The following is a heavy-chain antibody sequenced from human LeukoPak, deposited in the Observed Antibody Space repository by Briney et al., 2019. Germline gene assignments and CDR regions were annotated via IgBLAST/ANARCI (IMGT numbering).Heavy chain of an antibody. J-gene: IGHJ5*02. CDR1: GGSISSGDYY. D-gene: IGHD6-13*01. V-gene: IGHV4-30-4*01. Sequence: SETLSLTCTVSGGSISSGDYYWSWIRQPPGKGLEWTGDIYYSGSTYYNPSLKSRVTISVDTSKNQFSLKLSSVTAADTAVYYCARVSSSWLSRYNWFDPWGQGTLVTVSS. CDR2: IYYSGST. CDR3: ARVSSSWLSRYNWFDP.